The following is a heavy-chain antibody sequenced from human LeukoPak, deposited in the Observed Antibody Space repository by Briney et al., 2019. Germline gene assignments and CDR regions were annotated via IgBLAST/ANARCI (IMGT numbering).Heavy chain of an antibody. CDR3: ARGMVRGVIVSTQRKKKNDY. CDR2: ISSSSSYI. J-gene: IGHJ4*02. Sequence: PGGSLRLSCAASGFTFSSYSMNWVRQAPGKGLEWVSSISSSSSYIYYADSVKGRFTISRDNAKNTLYLQMNSLRAEDTAVYYCARGMVRGVIVSTQRKKKNDYWGQGTLVTVSS. V-gene: IGHV3-21*01. D-gene: IGHD3-10*01. CDR1: GFTFSSYS.